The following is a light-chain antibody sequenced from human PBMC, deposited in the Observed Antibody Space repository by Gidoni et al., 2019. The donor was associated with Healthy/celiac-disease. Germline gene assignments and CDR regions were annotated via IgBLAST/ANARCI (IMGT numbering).Light chain of an antibody. J-gene: IGKJ1*01. V-gene: IGKV3-20*01. CDR1: QSVSSSY. Sequence: EIVLTHSPGTLSLSPGERATLSCRASQSVSSSYLAWYQQNPGQAPRLLIYGASSRANGIPDRLSCSGSGTDFTRTISRLEPEEFAVYYCQQYGSSRWTFGQGTKGEIK. CDR2: GAS. CDR3: QQYGSSRWT.